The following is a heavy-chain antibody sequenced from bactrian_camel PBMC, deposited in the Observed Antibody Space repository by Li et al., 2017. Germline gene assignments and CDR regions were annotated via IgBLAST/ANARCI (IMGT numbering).Heavy chain of an antibody. J-gene: IGHJ6*01. CDR3: AADWRVPWRCTVVAGSRFDY. CDR1: GYTDTNYC. CDR2: IASDGST. D-gene: IGHD6*01. V-gene: IGHV3S53*01. Sequence: HVQLVESGGGSVQSGGSLRLSCARSGYTDTNYCMGWFRQAPGKEREGVARIASDGSTSYADSVKGRFTISQDNAKNTVYLQMSSLKPEDTAMYYCAADWRVPWRCTVVAGSRFDYWGQGTQVTVS.